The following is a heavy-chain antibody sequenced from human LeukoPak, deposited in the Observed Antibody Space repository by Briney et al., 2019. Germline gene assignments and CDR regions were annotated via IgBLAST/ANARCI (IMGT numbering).Heavy chain of an antibody. Sequence: GGSLRLSCAASGFTFRSYSMSWVRQAPGKGLEWVSGISGSAGSTYYADSVKGRFTISRDNSKNTLYPQMNSLRAEDAAVYYCAKDEEQWLVRDFQRWGQGTLVTVSS. V-gene: IGHV3-23*01. J-gene: IGHJ1*01. CDR2: ISGSAGST. CDR1: GFTFRSYS. CDR3: AKDEEQWLVRDFQR. D-gene: IGHD6-19*01.